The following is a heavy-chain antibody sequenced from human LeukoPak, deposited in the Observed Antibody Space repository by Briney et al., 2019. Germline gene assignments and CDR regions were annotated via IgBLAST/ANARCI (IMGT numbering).Heavy chain of an antibody. CDR1: GYSISSGYY. CDR3: ASVVGALDAFDI. V-gene: IGHV4-38-2*02. Sequence: SETLSLTCTVSGYSISSGYYWGWIRQPPGKGLEWIGSIYHSGSTYYNPSLKSRVTISLDTSKNQFSLKVSSVTAADTAVYYCASVVGALDAFDIWGQGTMVTVSS. D-gene: IGHD1-26*01. J-gene: IGHJ3*02. CDR2: IYHSGST.